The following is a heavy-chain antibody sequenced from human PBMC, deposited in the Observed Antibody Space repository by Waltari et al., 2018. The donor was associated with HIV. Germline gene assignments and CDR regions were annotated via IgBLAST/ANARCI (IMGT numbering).Heavy chain of an antibody. CDR2: ISSGSSFI. J-gene: IGHJ4*02. CDR3: ARDMATFTGAYYFDT. Sequence: EVQLLASGGRLVKPGGSLRLSCAASGFTSGSHALCWVRQASGKGLEWVASISSGSSFITYSGSVKGRFTISRGNAENSLYLQMNSLRAEDTAVYYCARDMATFTGAYYFDTWGQGTLVTVSS. CDR1: GFTSGSHA. V-gene: IGHV3-21*01. D-gene: IGHD5-12*01.